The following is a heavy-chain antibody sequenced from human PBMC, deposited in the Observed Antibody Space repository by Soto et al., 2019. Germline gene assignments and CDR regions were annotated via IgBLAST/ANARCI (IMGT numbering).Heavy chain of an antibody. V-gene: IGHV6-1*01. Sequence: QSQTLSLTCAISGDSVSSNSAAWNWIRQSPSRGLEWLGRTYYRSKWYNDYAVSVKSRITINPDTSKNQFSLQLNSVTPEDTAVYYCSRVTIFGVVIMGAFDIWGQGTMVTVSS. J-gene: IGHJ3*02. CDR2: TYYRSKWYN. CDR3: SRVTIFGVVIMGAFDI. D-gene: IGHD3-3*01. CDR1: GDSVSSNSAA.